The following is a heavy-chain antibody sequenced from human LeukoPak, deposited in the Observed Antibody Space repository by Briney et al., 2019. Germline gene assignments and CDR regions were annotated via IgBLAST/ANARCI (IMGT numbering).Heavy chain of an antibody. CDR2: ISAYNGNT. D-gene: IGHD2-2*01. CDR3: ARDVGDIVTVPAAISVP. J-gene: IGHJ5*02. V-gene: IGHV1-18*01. CDR1: GYIFTSYG. Sequence: GASVKVSCKASGYIFTSYGISWVRQAPGQGLEWMGWISAYNGNTNYAQMVQGRVTMTTDTSTSTAYMEVRSLRSDDTAMYYCARDVGDIVTVPAAISVPWGQGTLVTVSS.